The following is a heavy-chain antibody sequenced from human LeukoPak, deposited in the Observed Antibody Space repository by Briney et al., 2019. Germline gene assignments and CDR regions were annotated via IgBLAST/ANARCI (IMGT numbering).Heavy chain of an antibody. CDR3: ARPFRVLDAFDI. CDR1: GYTFTSYY. J-gene: IGHJ3*02. D-gene: IGHD3-10*01. Sequence: ASVKVSCKASGYTFTSYYMHWVRQAPGQGLERMGIINPSGGSTSYAQKFQGRVTMTRDTSTSTVYMELSSLRSEDTAVYYCARPFRVLDAFDIWGQGTMATVSS. CDR2: INPSGGST. V-gene: IGHV1-46*01.